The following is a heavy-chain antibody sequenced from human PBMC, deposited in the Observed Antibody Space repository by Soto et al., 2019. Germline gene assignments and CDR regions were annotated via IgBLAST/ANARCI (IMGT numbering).Heavy chain of an antibody. D-gene: IGHD2-2*01. Sequence: APVKVSCKASGYTFTSYDINWVRQATGQGLEWMGWMNPNSGNTGYAQKFQGRVTMTRNASISTACMELSSLRSEDTAVYYCARGGPLGYCSSTSCYADWFDPWGQGTLVTVSS. V-gene: IGHV1-8*01. CDR3: ARGGPLGYCSSTSCYADWFDP. CDR1: GYTFTSYD. J-gene: IGHJ5*02. CDR2: MNPNSGNT.